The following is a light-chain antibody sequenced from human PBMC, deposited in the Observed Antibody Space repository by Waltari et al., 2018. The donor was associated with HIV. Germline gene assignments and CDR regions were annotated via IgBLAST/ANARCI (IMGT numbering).Light chain of an antibody. CDR3: QQSYSTPFT. V-gene: IGKV1-39*01. J-gene: IGKJ3*01. CDR1: QSISSY. Sequence: DIQMTQSPSSLSASVGDRVTITCRASQSISSYLNWYQQKPGKAPKRLIYAASSLQSGVPSRFSCSGSGTDFTLTISSLQPEDFATYYCQQSYSTPFTFGPGTKVDIK. CDR2: AAS.